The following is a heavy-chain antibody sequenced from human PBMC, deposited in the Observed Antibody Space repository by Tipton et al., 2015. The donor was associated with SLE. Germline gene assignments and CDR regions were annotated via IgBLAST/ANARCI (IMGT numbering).Heavy chain of an antibody. Sequence: TLSLTCAVYGGSFSGYYWSWIRQPPGKGLEWIGEINHSGSTNYNPSLKSRVTISVDTSKNQFSLKVTSVTAADTAVYYCAREGWFFDYWGQGTLVTVSS. V-gene: IGHV4-34*01. D-gene: IGHD2-15*01. J-gene: IGHJ4*02. CDR2: INHSGST. CDR3: AREGWFFDY. CDR1: GGSFSGYY.